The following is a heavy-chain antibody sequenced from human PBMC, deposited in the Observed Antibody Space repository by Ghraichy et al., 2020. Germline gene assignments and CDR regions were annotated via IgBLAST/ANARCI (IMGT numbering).Heavy chain of an antibody. CDR3: ATGQWLEYYFVY. D-gene: IGHD6-19*01. CDR2: ISGDGGST. CDR1: GFTFDDYA. V-gene: IGHV3-43*02. Sequence: GGSLRLSCAASGFTFDDYAMHWVRQAPGKGLEWVSLISGDGGSTYYADSVKGRFTISRDNSKNSLYLQMNSLRTEDTALYYCATGQWLEYYFVYWGQGTLVTVSS. J-gene: IGHJ4*02.